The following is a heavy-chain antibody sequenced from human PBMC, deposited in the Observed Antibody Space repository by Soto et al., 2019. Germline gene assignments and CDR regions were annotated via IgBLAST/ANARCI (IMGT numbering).Heavy chain of an antibody. D-gene: IGHD2-2*01. V-gene: IGHV4-4*02. CDR2: ILYSGRT. J-gene: IGHJ5*02. CDR1: GGSISSGW. Sequence: QVQLQESGPGLVKPSGTLSLTCAVSGGSISSGWWTWVRQPPGKGLEWIGEILYSGRTNYNSSLNSPVTISIDKSKKQFSLNLSSVTAAATAVYYCSSRITDAPSWGQGTLVTVS. CDR3: SSRITDAPS.